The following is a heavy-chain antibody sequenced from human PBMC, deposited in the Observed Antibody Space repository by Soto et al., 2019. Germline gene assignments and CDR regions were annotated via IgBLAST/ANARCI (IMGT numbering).Heavy chain of an antibody. D-gene: IGHD4-17*01. CDR3: ARAQTTVQTSPFLDP. CDR2: IIPIFGIT. V-gene: IGHV1-69*10. J-gene: IGHJ5*02. Sequence: GASVKVSCKASGGTLSNFDINWVRQAPGQGLEWMGGIIPIFGITDYAQKFQGRVTITADKSTGTAYMELTGLRSEDTATYYCARAQTTVQTSPFLDPWGQGTLVTVSS. CDR1: GGTLSNFD.